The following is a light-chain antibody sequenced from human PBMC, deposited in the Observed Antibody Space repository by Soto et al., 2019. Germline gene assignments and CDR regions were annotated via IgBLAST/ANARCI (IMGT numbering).Light chain of an antibody. CDR3: QTWGSGIVL. CDR1: NGHSSYA. CDR2: VNSDGSH. J-gene: IGLJ2*01. Sequence: QPVLTQSPSASASLGASVKLTCTLNNGHSSYAIAWHQQQPEKGPRYLMKVNSDGSHRKGDGIPDRFSGSSSGAERYLTISRLQSEDEADYYCQTWGSGIVLFGGGTKLTVL. V-gene: IGLV4-69*01.